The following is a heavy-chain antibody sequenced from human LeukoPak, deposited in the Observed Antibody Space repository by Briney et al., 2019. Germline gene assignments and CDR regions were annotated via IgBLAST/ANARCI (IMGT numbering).Heavy chain of an antibody. V-gene: IGHV1-18*01. J-gene: IGHJ4*02. CDR3: ARCYYDSSGYYPDIDY. CDR2: ISAYNGNT. Sequence: GASVKVSCKASGYTFTSYGISWVRQAPGQGREWMGWISAYNGNTNYAQKLQGRVTMTTDTSTSTAYMGLRSLRSDDTAVYYCARCYYDSSGYYPDIDYWGQGTLVTVSS. D-gene: IGHD3-22*01. CDR1: GYTFTSYG.